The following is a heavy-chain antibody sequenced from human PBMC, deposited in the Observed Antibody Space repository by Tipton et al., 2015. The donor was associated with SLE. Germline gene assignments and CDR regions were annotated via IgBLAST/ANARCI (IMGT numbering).Heavy chain of an antibody. CDR1: GFTFSSYW. D-gene: IGHD6-19*01. CDR2: IKQDGSEK. Sequence: GSLRLSCAASGFTFSSYWMSWVRQAPGKGLEWVANIKQDGSEKYYVDSVKGRFTISRDNAKNSLYLQMNSLRAEDTAVYYCAREWPYSSGWYERAFDIWGQGTMVTVSS. J-gene: IGHJ3*02. CDR3: AREWPYSSGWYERAFDI. V-gene: IGHV3-7*01.